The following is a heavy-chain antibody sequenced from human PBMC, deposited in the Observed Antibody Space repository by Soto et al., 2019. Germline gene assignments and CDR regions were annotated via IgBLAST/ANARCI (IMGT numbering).Heavy chain of an antibody. CDR3: VRDHVTPGLYFDK. Sequence: PGGSLRLSCSASGVAFSAHWMTWVRQIPGKGLEWVANISPEGGTKYYVDSAKGRFTISRDNAKNLLYLQMNSLTVGDTAVYSCVRDHVTPGLYFDKWGQGTLVTVSS. CDR1: GVAFSAHW. CDR2: ISPEGGTK. J-gene: IGHJ4*02. V-gene: IGHV3-7*01. D-gene: IGHD2-8*02.